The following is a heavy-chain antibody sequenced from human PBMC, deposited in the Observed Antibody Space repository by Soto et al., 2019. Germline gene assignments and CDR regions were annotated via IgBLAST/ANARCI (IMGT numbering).Heavy chain of an antibody. CDR2: IYYSGSI. CDR1: GGSISSSSYY. V-gene: IGHV4-39*01. J-gene: IGHJ2*01. CDR3: ARHPHYANSAVPAGYFDL. Sequence: SETLSLSCTVSGGSISSSSYYWGWIRQRQGRGLEWIGSIYYSGSIYYNSALKKRGTISVSTSKNQSSLKLSSETAADTAVYYCARHPHYANSAVPAGYFDLWGRGTLVTVSS. D-gene: IGHD2-8*01.